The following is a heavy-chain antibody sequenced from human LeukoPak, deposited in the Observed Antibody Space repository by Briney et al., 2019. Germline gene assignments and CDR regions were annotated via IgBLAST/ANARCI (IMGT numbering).Heavy chain of an antibody. CDR3: ARYSTKWPFDY. D-gene: IGHD2/OR15-2a*01. CDR1: GYTFTGFY. V-gene: IGHV1-2*02. Sequence: GASVKVSCKASGYTFTGFYIHWVRQVPGQGLEWMGWINPNSGDTKSAQKFQGRLTLTRDTSISTAYMELSSLRSDDTAVYHCARYSTKWPFDYWGQGTLVTVSS. J-gene: IGHJ4*02. CDR2: INPNSGDT.